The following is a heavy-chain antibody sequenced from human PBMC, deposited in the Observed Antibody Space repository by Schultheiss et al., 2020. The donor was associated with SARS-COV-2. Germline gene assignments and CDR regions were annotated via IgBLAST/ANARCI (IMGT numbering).Heavy chain of an antibody. Sequence: GGSLRLSCAASTFSFSNYDMNWVRQAPGKGLEWVSYISSSGSTIYYADSVKGRFTISRDNAKNSLYLQMNSLRVEDTAVYYCASRVVGAASAGHIYFDYWGQGILVTVSS. CDR2: ISSSGSTI. D-gene: IGHD1-26*01. CDR1: TFSFSNYD. CDR3: ASRVVGAASAGHIYFDY. V-gene: IGHV3-48*03. J-gene: IGHJ4*02.